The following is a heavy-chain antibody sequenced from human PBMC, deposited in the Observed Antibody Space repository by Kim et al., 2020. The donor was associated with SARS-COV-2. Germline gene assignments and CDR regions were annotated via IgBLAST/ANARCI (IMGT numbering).Heavy chain of an antibody. V-gene: IGHV1-2*06. J-gene: IGHJ4*02. CDR2: INPNSGGT. D-gene: IGHD5-18*01. Sequence: ASVKVSCKASGYTFTGYYMHWVRQAPGQGLEWMGRINPNSGGTNYAQKFQGRVTMTRDTSISTAYMELSRLRSDDTAVYYCARDLDPSYSYGLYYFDYWGQGTLVTVSS. CDR3: ARDLDPSYSYGLYYFDY. CDR1: GYTFTGYY.